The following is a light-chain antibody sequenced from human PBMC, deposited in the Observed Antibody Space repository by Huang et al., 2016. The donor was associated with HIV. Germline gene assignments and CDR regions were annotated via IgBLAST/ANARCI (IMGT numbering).Light chain of an antibody. CDR2: DAS. CDR1: QGISRS. J-gene: IGKJ2*01. Sequence: DIQMTQSPSSLSAFVGGRVTITCQASQGISRSLNWYQQKLGKAPKLLIYDASNLETGVPSRFNGSGSGTDFPFTISSLQPKDIATYYCQQYDSLPYTFGQGTKLEIK. CDR3: QQYDSLPYT. V-gene: IGKV1-33*01.